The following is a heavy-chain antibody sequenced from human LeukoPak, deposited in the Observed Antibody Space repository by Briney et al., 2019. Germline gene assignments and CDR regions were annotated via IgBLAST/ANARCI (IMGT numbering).Heavy chain of an antibody. CDR1: GGSFSGYY. CDR2: INHSGST. J-gene: IGHJ3*02. V-gene: IGHV4-34*01. CDR3: ARHDRTTVIPYAFDI. D-gene: IGHD4-17*01. Sequence: PSETLSLTCTVYGGSFSGYYWSWIRQPPGKGLEWIGEINHSGSTNYNPSLKSRVTISVDTSKNQFSLKLSSVTAADTAVYYCARHDRTTVIPYAFDIWGQGTMVTVSS.